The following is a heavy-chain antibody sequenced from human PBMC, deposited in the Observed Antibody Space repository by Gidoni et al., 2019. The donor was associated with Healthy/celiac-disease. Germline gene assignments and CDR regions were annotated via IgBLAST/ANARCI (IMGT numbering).Heavy chain of an antibody. Sequence: QVQLVQSGAEVKTPGSSVKVSCKASGGTFSSYAISWVRQAPGQGLEWMGGIIPIFGTANYAQKFQGRVTITADKSTSTAYMELSSLRSEDTAVYYCAAKGGYNWNYVWSGWENNWFDPWGQGTLVTVSS. V-gene: IGHV1-69*06. CDR3: AAKGGYNWNYVWSGWENNWFDP. CDR2: IIPIFGTA. J-gene: IGHJ5*02. CDR1: GGTFSSYA. D-gene: IGHD1-7*01.